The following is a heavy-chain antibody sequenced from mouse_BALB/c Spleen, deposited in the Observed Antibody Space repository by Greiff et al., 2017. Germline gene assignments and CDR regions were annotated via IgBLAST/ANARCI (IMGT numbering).Heavy chain of an antibody. D-gene: IGHD1-1*01. V-gene: IGHV5-17*02. CDR2: ISSGSSTI. CDR3: ATTVVARDAMDY. CDR1: GFTFSSFG. J-gene: IGHJ4*01. Sequence: EVMLVESGGGLVQPGGSRKLSCAASGFTFSSFGMHWVRQAPEKGLEWVAYISSGSSTIYYADTVKGRFTISRDNPKNTLFLQMTSLRSEDTAMYYCATTVVARDAMDYWGQGTSVTVSS.